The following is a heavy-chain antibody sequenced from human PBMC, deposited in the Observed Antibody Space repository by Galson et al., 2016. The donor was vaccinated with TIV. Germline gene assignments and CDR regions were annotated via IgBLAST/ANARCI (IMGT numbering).Heavy chain of an antibody. V-gene: IGHV4-34*01. D-gene: IGHD3-3*01. CDR3: ARDLNYDFWSGYYVHDSYYGMDV. CDR2: SGST. J-gene: IGHJ6*02. Sequence: SGSTNYNVSLKSRVTMSVDTSKNQFSLKLTSVTAADTAVYYCARDLNYDFWSGYYVHDSYYGMDVWGQGTTVTVSS.